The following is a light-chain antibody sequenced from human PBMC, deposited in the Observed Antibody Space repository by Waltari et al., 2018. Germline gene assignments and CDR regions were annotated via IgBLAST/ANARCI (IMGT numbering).Light chain of an antibody. Sequence: DTQMTQSPANLSASVGDRVTITCRASQSVSHWLAWYQQKPGKAPKLLIYGASGLESGVPSRFSGSGYGTEFTVTINNLQPDDSATYYCLRCAASSWSFGQGTKVEIK. V-gene: IGKV1-5*03. CDR3: LRCAASSWS. J-gene: IGKJ1*01. CDR2: GAS. CDR1: QSVSHW.